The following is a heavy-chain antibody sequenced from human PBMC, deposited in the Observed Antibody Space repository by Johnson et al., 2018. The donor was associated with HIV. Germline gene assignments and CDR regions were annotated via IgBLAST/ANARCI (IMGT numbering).Heavy chain of an antibody. D-gene: IGHD3-22*01. V-gene: IGHV3-30*04. CDR2: ISYDAITK. Sequence: QMLLVESGGGVVQPGRSLRLSCAASGFTFSTCAMHWVRQAPGKWLEWVAVISYDAITKYYADSVKGRFTISRDNSKSMLHLQMNSLRTDDPAVYYCAKASNYYDSSRHAFDIWGQGTMVTVSS. J-gene: IGHJ3*02. CDR1: GFTFSTCA. CDR3: AKASNYYDSSRHAFDI.